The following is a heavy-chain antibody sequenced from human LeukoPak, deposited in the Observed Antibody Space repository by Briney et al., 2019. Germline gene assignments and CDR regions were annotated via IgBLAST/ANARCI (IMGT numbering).Heavy chain of an antibody. CDR2: IIPIFGTA. CDR1: GYTFTSYD. J-gene: IGHJ5*02. V-gene: IGHV1-69*13. Sequence: SVKVSCKASGYTFTSYDINWVRQATGQELEWMGGIIPIFGTANYAQKFQGRVTITADESTSTAYMELSSLRSEDTAVYYCARDMRVDTAMDYNWFDPWGQGTLVTVSS. CDR3: ARDMRVDTAMDYNWFDP. D-gene: IGHD5-18*01.